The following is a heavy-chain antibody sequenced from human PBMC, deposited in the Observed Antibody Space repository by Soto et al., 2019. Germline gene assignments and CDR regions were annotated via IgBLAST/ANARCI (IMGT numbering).Heavy chain of an antibody. CDR3: AGRYCTNGVCYTNYYSYIDV. J-gene: IGHJ6*03. Sequence: EVQLLESGGGLVQPGGSLRLSCAASGFTFSTYAMSWVRQAPGKGLEWVSTITTSGGNTYYADSVQGRFTISRDNSKNTRYLQMNSLRAEDTAVYYCAGRYCTNGVCYTNYYSYIDVWGKGTTVTVSS. CDR1: GFTFSTYA. V-gene: IGHV3-23*01. CDR2: ITTSGGNT. D-gene: IGHD2-8*01.